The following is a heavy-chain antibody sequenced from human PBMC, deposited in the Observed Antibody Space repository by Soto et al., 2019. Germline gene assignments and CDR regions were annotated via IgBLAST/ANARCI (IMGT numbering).Heavy chain of an antibody. Sequence: GSLRLSCAASGFPFTRYSMNWVRRAPGNGLEWVSSISSTTNYIYYAASMKGRFTVSRDNAKNSVYLEMNSLSAEDTAVYYCARESEDLTSNFDYWGQGTLVTVSS. J-gene: IGHJ4*02. CDR3: ARESEDLTSNFDY. CDR1: GFPFTRYS. V-gene: IGHV3-21*01. CDR2: ISSTTNYI.